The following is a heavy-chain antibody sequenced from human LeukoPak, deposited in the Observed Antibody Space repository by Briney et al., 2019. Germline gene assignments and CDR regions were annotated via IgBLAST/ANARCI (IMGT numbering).Heavy chain of an antibody. D-gene: IGHD1-26*01. V-gene: IGHV1-24*01. CDR3: ATLELVGATHAEVGYFDY. CDR1: GGTFSSNA. J-gene: IGHJ4*02. Sequence: ASVKVSCKASGGTFSSNAISWVRQAPGKGLEWMGGFDPEDGETIYAQKFQGRVTMTEDTSTDTAYMELSSLRSEDTAVYYCATLELVGATHAEVGYFDYWGQGTLVTVSS. CDR2: FDPEDGET.